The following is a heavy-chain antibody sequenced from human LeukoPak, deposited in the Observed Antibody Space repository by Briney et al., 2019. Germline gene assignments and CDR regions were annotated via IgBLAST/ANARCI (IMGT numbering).Heavy chain of an antibody. CDR3: AKGLKGCSGAGCYYFFDF. Sequence: GGSLRLSCAASGFTFSSYGMHWVRQAPGKGLEWVAFIRYDGSNKYYADSVKGRFTISRDNSKNTLYLQMNSLRAEDTAVYYCAKGLKGCSGAGCYYFFDFWGQGTLVTVSS. CDR1: GFTFSSYG. D-gene: IGHD2-15*01. J-gene: IGHJ4*02. CDR2: IRYDGSNK. V-gene: IGHV3-30*02.